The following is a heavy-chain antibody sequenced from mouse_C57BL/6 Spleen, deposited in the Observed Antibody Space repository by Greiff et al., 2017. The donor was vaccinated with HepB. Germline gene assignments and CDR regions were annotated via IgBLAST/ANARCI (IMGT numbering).Heavy chain of an antibody. J-gene: IGHJ3*01. Sequence: VMLVESGPELVKPGASVKISCKASGYAFSSSWMNWVKQRPGKGLEWIGRIYPGDGDTNYNGKFKGKATLTADKSSSTAYMQLSSLTSEDSAVYFCARSGYGSRFAYWGQGTLVTVSA. CDR3: ARSGYGSRFAY. V-gene: IGHV1-82*01. CDR1: GYAFSSSW. D-gene: IGHD2-10*02. CDR2: IYPGDGDT.